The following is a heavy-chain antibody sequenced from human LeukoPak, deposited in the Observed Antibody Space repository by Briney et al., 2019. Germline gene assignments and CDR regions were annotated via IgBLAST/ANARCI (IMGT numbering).Heavy chain of an antibody. CDR2: IYYSGST. CDR1: GGSVSSGGYY. CDR3: ARTDITMVRGVHFDY. J-gene: IGHJ4*02. Sequence: SETLSLTCTVSGGSVSSGGYYWSWIRQPPGKGLEWIGYIYYSGSTNYNPSLKSRVTISVDTSKNQFSLKLSSVTAADTAVYYCARTDITMVRGVHFDYWGQGTLVTVSS. D-gene: IGHD3-10*01. V-gene: IGHV4-61*08.